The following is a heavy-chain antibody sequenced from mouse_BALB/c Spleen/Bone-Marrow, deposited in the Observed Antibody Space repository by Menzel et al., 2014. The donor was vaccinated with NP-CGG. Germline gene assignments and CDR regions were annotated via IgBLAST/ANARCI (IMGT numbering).Heavy chain of an antibody. V-gene: IGHV5-6*01. D-gene: IGHD1-1*01. CDR1: GFTFSSYG. Sequence: EVMLVESGGDLVKPGGSLKLSCAASGFTFSSYGMSWVRQTPDKRLEWVATISSGGSYTYYPDSVKGRFTISRDNAKNTLYLQMSSPKSEDTAMYYCASTITTVVAENAMDYWGQGTSVTVSS. CDR3: ASTITTVVAENAMDY. CDR2: ISSGGSYT. J-gene: IGHJ4*01.